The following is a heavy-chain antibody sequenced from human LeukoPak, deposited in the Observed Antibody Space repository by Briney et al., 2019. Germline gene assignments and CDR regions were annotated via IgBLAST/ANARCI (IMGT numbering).Heavy chain of an antibody. CDR3: ARDQYYYDSSGHTPDSY. CDR1: GFTFSSYW. CDR2: IKQDGSEK. Sequence: GGSLRLSCAASGFTFSSYWMSWVHQAPGKGLEWVANIKQDGSEKYYVDSVKGRFTISRDNAKNSLYLQMNSLRAEDTAVYYCARDQYYYDSSGHTPDSYWGQGTLVTVSS. V-gene: IGHV3-7*01. J-gene: IGHJ4*02. D-gene: IGHD3-22*01.